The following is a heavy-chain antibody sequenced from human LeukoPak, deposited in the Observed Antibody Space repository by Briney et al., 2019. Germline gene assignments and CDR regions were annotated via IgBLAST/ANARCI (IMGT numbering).Heavy chain of an antibody. CDR3: ARDRDDFWSGIDY. J-gene: IGHJ4*02. CDR2: ISSSSSYI. D-gene: IGHD3-3*01. CDR1: GFTFSSCS. V-gene: IGHV3-21*01. Sequence: PGGSLRLSCAASGFTFSSCSMNWVRQAPGKGLEWVSSISSSSSYIYYADSVKGRFTISRDNAKNSLYLQMNSLRAEDTAVYYCARDRDDFWSGIDYWGQGTLVTVSS.